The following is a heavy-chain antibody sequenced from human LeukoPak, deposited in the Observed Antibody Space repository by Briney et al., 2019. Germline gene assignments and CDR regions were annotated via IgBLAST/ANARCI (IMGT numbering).Heavy chain of an antibody. Sequence: SETLSLTCTVSGGSISSSTSYWVWIRQPPGRGLEWIVSIYYSGSTYYSPSRKSRVTVFVDTSENQFSLNLNSVTAADTAVYFCARRLSAAYYGSGSVDYWGQGTLVTVSS. CDR1: GGSISSSTSY. CDR3: ARRLSAAYYGSGSVDY. CDR2: IYYSGST. V-gene: IGHV4-39*01. D-gene: IGHD3-10*01. J-gene: IGHJ4*02.